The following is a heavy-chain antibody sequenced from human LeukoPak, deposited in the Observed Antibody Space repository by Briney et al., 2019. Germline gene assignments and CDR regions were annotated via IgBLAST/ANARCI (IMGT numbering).Heavy chain of an antibody. J-gene: IGHJ4*02. CDR1: GFTSSSYA. V-gene: IGHV3-64D*06. CDR2: ISSNGGST. CDR3: VKGAGIAVAGTDFDY. D-gene: IGHD6-19*01. Sequence: GGSLRLSCSASGFTSSSYAMHWVRQAPGKGLEYVSAISSNGGSTYYADSVKGRFTISRDNSKNTLYLQMSSLRAEDAAVYYCVKGAGIAVAGTDFDYWGQGTLVTVSS.